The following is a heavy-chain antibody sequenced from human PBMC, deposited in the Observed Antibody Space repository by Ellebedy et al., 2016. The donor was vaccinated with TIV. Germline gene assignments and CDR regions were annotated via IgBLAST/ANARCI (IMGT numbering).Heavy chain of an antibody. CDR3: ARDPVGVGTAFDV. J-gene: IGHJ3*01. CDR1: GFTFSSYA. V-gene: IGHV3-23*01. CDR2: ISGSGDYT. Sequence: GESLKISCAASGFTFSSYAMSWVRQAPGKGLEWVSVISGSGDYTNYADSVKGRFTISRDNSKYTLFLQMNSLRAEDTAIYFCARDPVGVGTAFDVWGKGTMVTVSS. D-gene: IGHD4-23*01.